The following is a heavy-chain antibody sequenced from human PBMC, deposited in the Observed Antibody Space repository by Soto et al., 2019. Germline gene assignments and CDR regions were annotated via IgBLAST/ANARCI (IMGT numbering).Heavy chain of an antibody. J-gene: IGHJ6*02. CDR2: ISSSGDAT. D-gene: IGHD3-3*01. V-gene: IGHV3-23*01. CDR3: AKNGDFSRWGMDV. Sequence: GGSLRLSCAASGFTFSTYGMTWVRQAPGKGLEWVSIISSSGDATYYLDSVKGRFTISRDNSRNTLHLQMNSLRAEDAAVYFCAKNGDFSRWGMDVWGQGTMVTVSS. CDR1: GFTFSTYG.